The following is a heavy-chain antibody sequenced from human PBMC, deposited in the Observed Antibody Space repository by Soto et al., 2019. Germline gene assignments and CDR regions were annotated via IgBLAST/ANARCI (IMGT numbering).Heavy chain of an antibody. V-gene: IGHV4-59*01. CDR1: DSSMSPYY. Sequence: QVQLQESGPRLVKPSETLSLTCSVSDSSMSPYYWTWFRQAPGKGLEWTGHLLYRGTATYNPALKGRVTISLDTSKKQVSLKLSSVIAADTAVYYCAREKDLILGGYAFGYWGPGTLVTVSS. CDR2: LLYRGTA. D-gene: IGHD1-26*01. CDR3: AREKDLILGGYAFGY. J-gene: IGHJ3*01.